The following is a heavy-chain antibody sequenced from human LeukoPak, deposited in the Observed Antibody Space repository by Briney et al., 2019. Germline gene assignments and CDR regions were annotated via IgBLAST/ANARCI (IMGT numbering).Heavy chain of an antibody. CDR3: VSQTSAKAFDY. CDR1: GLTFSSYW. J-gene: IGHJ4*02. CDR2: IKQDGSDK. Sequence: GGSLRLSCAASGLTFSSYWMSWVRQAPGKGLEWVANIKQDGSDKHYVDSVKGRFTVSRDNARNSLFLQMNSLRAEDTAVYYCVSQTSAKAFDYWGQGTLVTVSS. D-gene: IGHD2-2*01. V-gene: IGHV3-7*05.